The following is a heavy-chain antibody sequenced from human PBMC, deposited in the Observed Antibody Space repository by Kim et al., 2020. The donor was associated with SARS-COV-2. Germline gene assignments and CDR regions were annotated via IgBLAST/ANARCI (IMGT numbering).Heavy chain of an antibody. CDR2: INHSGST. CDR3: ARGTLKQQRKTSYHYYYYGMDV. V-gene: IGHV4-34*01. Sequence: SETLSLTCAVYGGSFSGYYWSWIRQPPGKGLEWIGEINHSGSTNYNPSLKSRVTISVDTSKNQFSLKLSSVTAADTAVYYCARGTLKQQRKTSYHYYYYGMDVWGQGTTVTVSS. J-gene: IGHJ6*02. D-gene: IGHD6-13*01. CDR1: GGSFSGYY.